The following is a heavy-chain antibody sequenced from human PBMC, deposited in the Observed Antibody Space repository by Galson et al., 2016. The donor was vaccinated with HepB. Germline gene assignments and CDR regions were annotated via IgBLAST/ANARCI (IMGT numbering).Heavy chain of an antibody. CDR2: ISSTSSTI. J-gene: IGHJ4*02. CDR1: GFTFNRYS. Sequence: SLRLSCAASGFTFNRYSMNWVRQAPGKGLEWVSYISSTSSTIYYADSVKGRFNISRDNAKKSLYLQMNSLRAEDTAVYYCATPGDYWGQGILVTVSS. CDR3: ATPGDY. V-gene: IGHV3-48*01. D-gene: IGHD2-15*01.